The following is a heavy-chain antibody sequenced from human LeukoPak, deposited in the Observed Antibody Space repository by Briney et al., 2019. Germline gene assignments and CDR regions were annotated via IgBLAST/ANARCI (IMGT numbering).Heavy chain of an antibody. CDR3: ARVSGDFWSGYQFYDFDY. CDR2: INPNSGGT. Sequence: ASVKVSCKASGYTFTGYYMHWVRQAPGQGLEWIGRINPNSGGTNYAQKFQGRVTMTRDTSISTAYMELSRLRSDDTAVYYCARVSGDFWSGYQFYDFDYWGQGTLVTVSS. J-gene: IGHJ4*02. D-gene: IGHD3-3*01. CDR1: GYTFTGYY. V-gene: IGHV1-2*06.